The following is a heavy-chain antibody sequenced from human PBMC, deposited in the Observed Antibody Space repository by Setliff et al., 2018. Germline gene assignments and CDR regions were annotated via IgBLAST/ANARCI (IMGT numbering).Heavy chain of an antibody. CDR2: ISSYNGKT. CDR3: VRDRAAIVVGPPTAAFDI. D-gene: IGHD2-2*01. CDR1: GYIFTSYG. V-gene: IGHV1-18*01. J-gene: IGHJ3*02. Sequence: ASVKVSCKASGYIFTSYGISWVRQAPGQGLEWMGWISSYNGKTNYAQKLQGRVTLTTDTSTGTAYMEVRSLRSDDTAQYYCVRDRAAIVVGPPTAAFDIWGQGTMVTVSS.